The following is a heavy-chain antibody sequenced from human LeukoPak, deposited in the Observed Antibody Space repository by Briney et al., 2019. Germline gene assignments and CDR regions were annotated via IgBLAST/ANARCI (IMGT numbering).Heavy chain of an antibody. CDR3: ARVYDSNRSGYFDY. CDR2: INHSGST. D-gene: IGHD3-22*01. Sequence: SETLSLTCAVYGGSFSDYYWNWIRQPPGKGLKWIGEINHSGSTNYNPSLKSRVTISVDTSKNQFSLKLSSVTAADTAVYYCARVYDSNRSGYFDYWGQGTLVTVSS. CDR1: GGSFSDYY. V-gene: IGHV4-34*01. J-gene: IGHJ4*02.